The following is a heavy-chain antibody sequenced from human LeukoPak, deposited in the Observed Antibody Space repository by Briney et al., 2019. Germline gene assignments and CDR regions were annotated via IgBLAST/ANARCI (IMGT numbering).Heavy chain of an antibody. CDR3: ATYGYCSSTSCYTANWFDP. CDR2: FDPGDGET. V-gene: IGHV1-24*01. CDR1: GYTLTELS. D-gene: IGHD2-2*02. Sequence: ASVKVSCKVSGYTLTELSMYWVRQAPGKGLEWMGGFDPGDGETIYAQKFQGRVTMTEDTSTDTAYMELSSLRSEDTAVYYCATYGYCSSTSCYTANWFDPWGQGTLVTVSS. J-gene: IGHJ5*02.